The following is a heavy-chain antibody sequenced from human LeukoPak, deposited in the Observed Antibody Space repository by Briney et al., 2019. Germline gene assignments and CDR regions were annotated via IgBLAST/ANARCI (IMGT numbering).Heavy chain of an antibody. CDR1: GGSISSYY. CDR2: IYSSGST. CDR3: ARAVYSGSLSNSFDY. Sequence: PETLSLTCTVSGGSISSYYWSWIRQPAGKGLEWIGRIYSSGSTNYNPSLKSRVTMSVDTSKNQFSLKLSFVTAADTAVYYCARAVYSGSLSNSFDYWGQGTLVTVSS. V-gene: IGHV4-4*07. J-gene: IGHJ4*02. D-gene: IGHD1-26*01.